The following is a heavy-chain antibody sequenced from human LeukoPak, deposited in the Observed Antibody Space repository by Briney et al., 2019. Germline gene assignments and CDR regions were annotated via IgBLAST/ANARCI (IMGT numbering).Heavy chain of an antibody. CDR1: GVSISRFY. CDR3: IQTTGWPGFDY. V-gene: IGHV4-4*09. D-gene: IGHD1-1*01. CDR2: IYSGVPT. Sequence: SETLSLTCTTSGVSISRFYWSWVRQPPGKGLEWIGNIYSGVPTYFNPSLKSRVIISVDTSKNQFSLNLTSVTAADTAMYYCIQTTGWPGFDYWGQGILVTVSS. J-gene: IGHJ4*02.